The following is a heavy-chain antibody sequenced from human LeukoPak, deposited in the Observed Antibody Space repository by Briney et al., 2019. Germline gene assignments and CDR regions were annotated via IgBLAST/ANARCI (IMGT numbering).Heavy chain of an antibody. D-gene: IGHD6-13*01. V-gene: IGHV4-59*01. J-gene: IGHJ4*02. CDR2: IYYSGST. CDR1: GGSISSYY. CDR3: ARRYSSSWYFDF. Sequence: SETLSLTCTVSGGSISSYYWSWIRQPPGKGLEWIGYIYYSGSTDYIPSLRSRVTISGDTSKNQLSLKLRSVTAADTAVYYCARRYSSSWYFDFWGQGTLVTVSS.